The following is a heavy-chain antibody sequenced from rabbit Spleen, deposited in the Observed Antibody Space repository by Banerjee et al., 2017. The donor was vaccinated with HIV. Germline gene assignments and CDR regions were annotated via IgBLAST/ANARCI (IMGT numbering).Heavy chain of an antibody. CDR3: GRGGDWGSRFDL. D-gene: IGHD2-1*01. CDR2: IYTGDGST. Sequence: EQLVESGGGLVQPEGSLTLTCTASGFSFSSYYDMCWVRQAPGKGLEWIGYIYTGDGSTGYASWVNGRFTISKTSSTTMTLQMTSLTGADTATYFCGRGGDWGSRFDLWGQGTLVTVS. CDR1: GFSFSSYYD. V-gene: IGHV1S45*01. J-gene: IGHJ3*01.